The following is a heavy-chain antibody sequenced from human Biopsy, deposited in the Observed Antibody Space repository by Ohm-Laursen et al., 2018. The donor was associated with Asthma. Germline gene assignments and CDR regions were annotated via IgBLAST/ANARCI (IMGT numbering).Heavy chain of an antibody. CDR3: ARGVDRVTGLLDHFDS. CDR1: GGSINNFY. J-gene: IGHJ4*02. V-gene: IGHV4-59*01. D-gene: IGHD2-21*02. CDR2: VYYSGST. Sequence: TLSLTCTVSGGSINNFYWSWTRQPPGKGLESIGHVYYSGSTNYNPSLKSRVTISIDASKNQFSLKLTSATAADTAVYYCARGVDRVTGLLDHFDSWGQGTLVTVSS.